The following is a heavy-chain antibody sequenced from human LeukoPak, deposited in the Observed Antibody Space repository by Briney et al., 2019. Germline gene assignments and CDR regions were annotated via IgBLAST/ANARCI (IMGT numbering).Heavy chain of an antibody. V-gene: IGHV3-21*01. J-gene: IGHJ4*02. CDR2: ISSSSSYI. CDR3: ARVKRVIAHSSKSQGFFDY. D-gene: IGHD6-13*01. Sequence: GGSLRLSCAASGFTFSSYSMNWVRQAPGKGLEWVSSISSSSSYIYYADSVKGRFTISRDNAKNSLYLQMNSLRAEDTAVYYCARVKRVIAHSSKSQGFFDYWGQGTLVTVSS. CDR1: GFTFSSYS.